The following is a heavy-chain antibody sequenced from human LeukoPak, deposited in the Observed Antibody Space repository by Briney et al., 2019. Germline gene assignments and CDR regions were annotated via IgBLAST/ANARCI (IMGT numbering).Heavy chain of an antibody. Sequence: PSEALSLTCTVSGGSISSSSYYWGWIRQPPGKGLEWIGSIYYSGSTYYNPSLKSRVTIPVDTSKNQFSLKLSSVTAADTAVYYCARTGDYYDSSGYYDFDYWGQGTLVTVSS. CDR2: IYYSGST. J-gene: IGHJ4*02. V-gene: IGHV4-39*01. CDR3: ARTGDYYDSSGYYDFDY. CDR1: GGSISSSSYY. D-gene: IGHD3-22*01.